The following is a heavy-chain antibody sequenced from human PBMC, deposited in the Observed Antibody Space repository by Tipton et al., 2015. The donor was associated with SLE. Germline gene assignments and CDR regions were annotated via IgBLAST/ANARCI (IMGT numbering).Heavy chain of an antibody. J-gene: IGHJ4*02. Sequence: TLSLTCSVSGGSLNSGGYSWSWIRQSPGKGLEWIGDIFHTGSTYYSPSLKSRVTISVDTSKNQFSLRLTSVTAADTAVYYCARETGDTSYWGQGTLVTVSS. CDR1: GGSLNSGGYS. CDR3: ARETGDTSY. D-gene: IGHD7-27*01. V-gene: IGHV4-30-2*06. CDR2: IFHTGST.